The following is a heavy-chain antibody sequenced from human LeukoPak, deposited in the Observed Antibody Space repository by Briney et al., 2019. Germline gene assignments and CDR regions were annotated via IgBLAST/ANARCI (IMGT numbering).Heavy chain of an antibody. CDR3: AREDYNDSGWYFDL. V-gene: IGHV3-21*01. D-gene: IGHD4-17*01. J-gene: IGHJ2*01. Sequence: GGSLILSCAASGFTFSTYSMNWVRQAPGKGLEWVSSISSSGSYIYYADSVKGRFTISRDNAKKTLYLQMNSLRAEDTAVYFCAREDYNDSGWYFDLWGRGTLVTVSS. CDR2: ISSSGSYI. CDR1: GFTFSTYS.